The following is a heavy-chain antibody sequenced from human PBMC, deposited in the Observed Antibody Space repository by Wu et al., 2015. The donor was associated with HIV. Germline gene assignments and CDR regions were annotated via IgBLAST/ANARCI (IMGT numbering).Heavy chain of an antibody. CDR3: ARGGSINGGPITSLDF. J-gene: IGHJ4*02. CDR1: DYTLTNYD. Sequence: QVYLVQSGIEVKKPGASVTISCKAFDYTLTNYDIGWVRQAPGQGLEWMGWVNPNTDATNYAPKFQGRITLTSDTSIFSAYMDLRKLTSDDTAIYYCARGGSINGGPITSLDFWGQGALVTVSS. CDR2: VNPNTDAT. D-gene: IGHD7-27*01. V-gene: IGHV1-2*02.